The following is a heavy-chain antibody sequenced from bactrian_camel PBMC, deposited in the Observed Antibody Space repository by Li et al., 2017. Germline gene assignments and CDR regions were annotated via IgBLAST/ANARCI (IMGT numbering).Heavy chain of an antibody. J-gene: IGHJ4*01. V-gene: IGHV3S25*01. CDR3: AADWSGSGGFCDVRPLFEHGY. CDR1: GFTFSKNC. D-gene: IGHD2*01. CDR2: ISWSDDST. Sequence: GGGLVQPGGSLRLSCAASGFTFSKNCMGWVRQAPGKGLEWVSTISWSDDSTNYADSMKARFTISRDRAKKMVYLQMNSLKPEDSAMYYCAADWSGSGGFCDVRPLFEHGYWGQGTQVTVS.